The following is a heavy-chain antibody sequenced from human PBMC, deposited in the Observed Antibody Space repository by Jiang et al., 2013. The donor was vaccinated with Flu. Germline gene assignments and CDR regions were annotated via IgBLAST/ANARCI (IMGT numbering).Heavy chain of an antibody. J-gene: IGHJ3*02. CDR3: AHRRITMIVVVRYDAFDI. V-gene: IGHV2-5*01. CDR1: GFSLSTSGVG. Sequence: TQTLTLTCSFSGFSLSTSGVGVGWIRQPPGKALEWLALIYWNDDKRYSPSLKSRLTITKDTSKNQVVLTMTNMDPVDTATYYCAHRRITMIVVVRYDAFDIWGQGTMVTVSS. CDR2: IYWNDDK. D-gene: IGHD3-22*01.